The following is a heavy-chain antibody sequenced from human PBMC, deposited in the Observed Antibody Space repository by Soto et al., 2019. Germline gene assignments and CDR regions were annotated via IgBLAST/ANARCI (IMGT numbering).Heavy chain of an antibody. D-gene: IGHD6-6*01. J-gene: IGHJ4*02. CDR3: ARDVAYSTSYPNGDY. Sequence: QVHLVQSGAEVKKPGTSVKVSCKASGYTFTSYGISWVRQAPGQGLEWMGWINGYNGNTNYAQKFQGRVSMTTDTSTRTAYMELRSLRSDDTAVFYCARDVAYSTSYPNGDYWGQGTLVTVSS. CDR2: INGYNGNT. V-gene: IGHV1-18*01. CDR1: GYTFTSYG.